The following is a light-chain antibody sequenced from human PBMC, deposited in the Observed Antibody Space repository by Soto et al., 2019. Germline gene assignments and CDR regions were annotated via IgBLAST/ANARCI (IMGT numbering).Light chain of an antibody. CDR2: DAS. CDR3: QQRSNWPPIIT. J-gene: IGKJ3*01. CDR1: QSVTTY. Sequence: EITLTQSPATLALSPGERASLSCRASQSVTTYLAWYQHKPGQPPRLLIYDASTRATGIPDRFSGSGSGTDCTLTIRSLEPEDFGVYYCQQRSNWPPIITFGPGTKVDL. V-gene: IGKV3-11*01.